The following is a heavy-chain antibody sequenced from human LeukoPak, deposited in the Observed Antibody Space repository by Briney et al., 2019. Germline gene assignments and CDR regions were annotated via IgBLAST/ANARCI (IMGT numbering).Heavy chain of an antibody. CDR2: TYYRSKWYN. J-gene: IGHJ4*02. CDR3: ARGYSSRQGYFDY. Sequence: SQTLSLTCAVSGDIFSRNSAAWNWIRQPQWRGFEWLGRTYYRSKWYNDYAVSVKSRITINPDTSKNQFSLQLNSVTPEDTAVYYCARGYSSRQGYFDYWGQGTLVTVSS. D-gene: IGHD5-18*01. V-gene: IGHV6-1*01. CDR1: GDIFSRNSAA.